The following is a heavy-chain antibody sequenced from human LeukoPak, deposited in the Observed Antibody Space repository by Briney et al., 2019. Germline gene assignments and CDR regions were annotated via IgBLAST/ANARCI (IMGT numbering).Heavy chain of an antibody. D-gene: IGHD3-10*02. CDR3: ARESVASAGGDYVDNAFDI. CDR2: ISAYNGNT. J-gene: IGHJ3*02. V-gene: IGHV1-18*01. Sequence: GASVKVSCKASGYTLTNYGISWVRQAPGQGLEWMGWISAYNGNTNYAQKLQGRVTMTTDTSTSTAYMELRSLRSDDTAVYYCARESVASAGGDYVDNAFDIWGQGTMVTVSS. CDR1: GYTLTNYG.